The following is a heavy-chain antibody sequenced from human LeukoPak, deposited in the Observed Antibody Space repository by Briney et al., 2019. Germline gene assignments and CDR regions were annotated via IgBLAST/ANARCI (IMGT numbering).Heavy chain of an antibody. V-gene: IGHV4-59*01. D-gene: IGHD3-9*01. Sequence: SEALSLTCTDSGGSLSSYYWIWIRQPPGKGREGIGYIYYCGSTKYNTSLKSRVTISVDTSKNQFSLKLSSVTAADTAVYYCARGTMYYDILTGYSFNHDAFDIWGQGTMVTVSS. CDR1: GGSLSSYY. J-gene: IGHJ3*02. CDR3: ARGTMYYDILTGYSFNHDAFDI. CDR2: IYYCGST.